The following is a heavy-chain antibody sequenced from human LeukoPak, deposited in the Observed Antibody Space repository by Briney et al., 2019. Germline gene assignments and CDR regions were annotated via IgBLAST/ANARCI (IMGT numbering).Heavy chain of an antibody. J-gene: IGHJ4*02. CDR2: IYYSGST. D-gene: IGHD5-24*01. V-gene: IGHV4-61*05. CDR3: ARGARAGYNLEPFDY. CDR1: GGSISSSSYY. Sequence: SETLSLTCTVSGGSISSSSYYWDWIRQPPGKGLEWIGYIYYSGSTKYNPSLKSRVTISVDTSKNQFSLKLSSVTAADTAVYYCARGARAGYNLEPFDYWGQGTLVTVSS.